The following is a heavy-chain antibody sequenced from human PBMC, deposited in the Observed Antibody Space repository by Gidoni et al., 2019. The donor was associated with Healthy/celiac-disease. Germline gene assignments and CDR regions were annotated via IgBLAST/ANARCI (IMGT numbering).Heavy chain of an antibody. D-gene: IGHD3-10*01. CDR3: ARLNGSGYYYYYYGMDV. V-gene: IGHV1-2*02. CDR2: INPNSGGT. CDR1: GYTFTGYY. J-gene: IGHJ6*02. Sequence: QVQLVQSGAEVKKPGASVKVSCKASGYTFTGYYMHWVRQAPGQGLEWMGWINPNSGGTNYAQKFQGRVTMTRDTSISTAYMELSRLRSDDTAVYYCARLNGSGYYYYYYGMDVWGQGTTVTVSS.